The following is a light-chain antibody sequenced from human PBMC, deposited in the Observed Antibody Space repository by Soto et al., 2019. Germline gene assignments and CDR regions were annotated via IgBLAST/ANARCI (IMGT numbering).Light chain of an antibody. CDR1: QSISSW. J-gene: IGKJ1*01. V-gene: IGKV1-5*03. CDR2: KAS. Sequence: DIQMTQSPSTLSASVGDRVTITCRASQSISSWLAWYQQKPGKAPKLLIYKASSLESGVPSRFSGSGSGTELTLTTSSLKNADFATYYCQQYSTFWTFGQGTKVDIK. CDR3: QQYSTFWT.